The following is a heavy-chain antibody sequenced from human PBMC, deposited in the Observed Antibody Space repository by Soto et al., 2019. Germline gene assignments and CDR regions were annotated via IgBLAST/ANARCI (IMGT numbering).Heavy chain of an antibody. Sequence: EVQLVESGGGLVQPGGSLRLSCAASGFTFSNYWMHWVRQAPGKGLVWVSRISDDGGSTTYADSVKGRFTISRDNAKNMLYLQMIGLRAEDTAVYYCVRAGANDFWGQGNLVTVSS. D-gene: IGHD7-27*01. CDR2: ISDDGGST. V-gene: IGHV3-74*01. CDR1: GFTFSNYW. J-gene: IGHJ4*02. CDR3: VRAGANDF.